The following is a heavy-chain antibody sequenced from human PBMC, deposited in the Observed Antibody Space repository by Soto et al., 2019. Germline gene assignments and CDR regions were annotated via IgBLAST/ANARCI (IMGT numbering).Heavy chain of an antibody. CDR1: GFNVSTNY. CDR3: ARGSGSLYYFHY. Sequence: EVQLVESGGGLMQPGGSPRLSCAASGFNVSTNYMTWVRQAPGKGLEWVSVIYSGGTTYYADSVKGRFIISRDNFKNTLYLQMNNLRAEDTALYYCARGSGSLYYFHYWGQGTLVTVSS. V-gene: IGHV3-53*01. CDR2: IYSGGTT. D-gene: IGHD1-26*01. J-gene: IGHJ4*02.